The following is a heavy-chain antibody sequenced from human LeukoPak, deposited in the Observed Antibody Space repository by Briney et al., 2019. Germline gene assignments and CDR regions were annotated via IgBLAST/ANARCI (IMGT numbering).Heavy chain of an antibody. Sequence: NPSETLSLTCTVSGGSISSGSYYWSWIRQPAGKGLEWIGEINHSGSTNYNPSLKSRVTISVDTSKNQFSLKLSSVTAADTAVYYCARGQRYCSSTSCYSSRGVKTNNWFDPWGQGTLVTVSS. V-gene: IGHV4-61*10. CDR3: ARGQRYCSSTSCYSSRGVKTNNWFDP. J-gene: IGHJ5*02. CDR2: INHSGST. CDR1: GGSISSGSYY. D-gene: IGHD2-2*01.